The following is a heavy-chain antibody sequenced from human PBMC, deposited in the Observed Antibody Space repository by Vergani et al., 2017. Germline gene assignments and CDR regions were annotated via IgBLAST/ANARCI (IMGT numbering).Heavy chain of an antibody. V-gene: IGHV5-51*01. D-gene: IGHD1-1*01. J-gene: IGHJ5*02. Sequence: EVQLVQSEEEVKKPGESLKISCKGFGYSFTSYWIGWVRKMPGKGLEWMGIIYPGDSDTRYSPSFQGQVTISADKSISTAYLQWSSLKASDTAMYYCASSVLGTNGLNWFDPWGQGTLVTVSS. CDR2: IYPGDSDT. CDR3: ASSVLGTNGLNWFDP. CDR1: GYSFTSYW.